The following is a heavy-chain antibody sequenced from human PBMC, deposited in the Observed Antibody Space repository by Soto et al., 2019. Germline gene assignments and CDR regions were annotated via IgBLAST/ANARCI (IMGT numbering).Heavy chain of an antibody. CDR3: AVGSSSPPNWFDP. D-gene: IGHD2-2*01. V-gene: IGHV3-23*01. CDR2: LSGSGTST. CDR1: GCTFSTSA. J-gene: IGHJ5*02. Sequence: PGGVLRLSCSASGCTFSTSAMNWVRQAPGKGLEWVSALSGSGTSTYYADSVKGRFTISRDNSKNTLFLQMNSLRDDDTAVYYCAVGSSSPPNWFDPWGQGTLVTVSS.